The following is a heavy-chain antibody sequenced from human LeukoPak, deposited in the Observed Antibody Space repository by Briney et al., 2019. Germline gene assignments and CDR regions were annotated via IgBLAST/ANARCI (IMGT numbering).Heavy chain of an antibody. CDR2: LGDNDGRT. Sequence: PGGSLRLSCAASGFTFSNYAMNWVRQAPGQGLEWVSALGDNDGRTFYADSVKGRFTIFRDNSKNTLYLQMNRLRAEDTAIYYCAKNGKDNYDMFFDYWGQGTLVTVSS. V-gene: IGHV3-23*01. J-gene: IGHJ4*02. D-gene: IGHD3-9*01. CDR1: GFTFSNYA. CDR3: AKNGKDNYDMFFDY.